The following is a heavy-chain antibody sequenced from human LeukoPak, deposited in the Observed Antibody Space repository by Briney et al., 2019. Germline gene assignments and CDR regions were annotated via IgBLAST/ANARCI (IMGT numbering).Heavy chain of an antibody. D-gene: IGHD1/OR15-1a*01. CDR1: GFTVSNNY. Sequence: PGGSLRLSCAASGFTVSNNYMSWVRQAPGKGLEWVSVIHSGGTTNYADSVQGRFTISRDNSKTTVYLHMNSLRAEDTAVYYCGRIATNANNGMDVWGQGTTVTVSS. V-gene: IGHV3-53*01. J-gene: IGHJ6*02. CDR3: GRIATNANNGMDV. CDR2: IHSGGTT.